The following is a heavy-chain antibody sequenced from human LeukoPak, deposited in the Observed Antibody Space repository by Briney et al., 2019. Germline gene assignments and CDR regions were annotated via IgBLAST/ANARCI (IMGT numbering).Heavy chain of an antibody. CDR1: GGSISSSSYY. J-gene: IGHJ4*02. CDR2: IYYSGST. Sequence: SETLSLTCTVSGGSISSSSYYWGWIRQPPGKGLEWIGSIYYSGSTYYNPSLKSRVTISVDTSKNQFSLKLSSVTAADTAVYYCASLYYDFWSGYRFDYWGQGTLVTVSS. D-gene: IGHD3-3*01. CDR3: ASLYYDFWSGYRFDY. V-gene: IGHV4-39*07.